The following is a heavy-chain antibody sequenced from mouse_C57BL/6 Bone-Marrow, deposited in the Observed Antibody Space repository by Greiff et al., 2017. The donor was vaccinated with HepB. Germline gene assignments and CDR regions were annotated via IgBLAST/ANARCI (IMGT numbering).Heavy chain of an antibody. Sequence: VQLQQSVAELVRPGASVKLSCTASGFNIKNTYMHWVKQRPEQGLEWIGRIDPANGNTKYAPKFQGKATITADTSSNTAYLQLSSLTSEDTAIYYCSRDYGSSYSYWYFDVWGTGTTVTVSS. CDR3: SRDYGSSYSYWYFDV. D-gene: IGHD1-1*01. CDR2: IDPANGNT. J-gene: IGHJ1*03. V-gene: IGHV14-3*01. CDR1: GFNIKNTY.